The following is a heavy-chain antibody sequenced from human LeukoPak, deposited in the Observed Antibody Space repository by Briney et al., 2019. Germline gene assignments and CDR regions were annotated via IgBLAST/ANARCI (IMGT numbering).Heavy chain of an antibody. CDR1: GFTFSSYA. J-gene: IGHJ4*02. D-gene: IGHD2-15*01. V-gene: IGHV3-23*01. CDR3: AKAGAVVVVAAKFFDY. Sequence: GGSLRLSCAASGFTFSSYAMSWVRQAPGKGLEWVSAISGSGGSTYYADSVKGRFTISRDNSKNTLYLQMNSLRAEDTAVYYCAKAGAVVVVAAKFFDYWGQGTLVTVSS. CDR2: ISGSGGST.